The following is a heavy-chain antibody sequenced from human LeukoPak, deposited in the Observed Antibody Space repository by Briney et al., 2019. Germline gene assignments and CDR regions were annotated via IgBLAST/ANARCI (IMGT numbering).Heavy chain of an antibody. CDR1: GGSISSYY. V-gene: IGHV4-59*08. CDR2: IYYSGST. CDR3: ARRPGIAAAGTQDY. D-gene: IGHD6-13*01. Sequence: SETLSLTCTVSGGSISSYYWSWIRQPPGKGLEWIGYIYYSGSTNYNPSLKSRVTISVDTSKNQFSLKLSSVTAADTAVYYCARRPGIAAAGTQDYWGQGTLVTVSS. J-gene: IGHJ4*02.